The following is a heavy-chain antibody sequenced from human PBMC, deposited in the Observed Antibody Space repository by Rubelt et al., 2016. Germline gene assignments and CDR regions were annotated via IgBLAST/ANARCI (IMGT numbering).Heavy chain of an antibody. V-gene: IGHV1-2*02. J-gene: IGHJ4*02. CDR3: ARDLYKGPRWLVAY. CDR1: GYTFTGYY. CDR2: INPNSGGT. D-gene: IGHD6-19*01. Sequence: QVQLVQSGAEVKKPGASVKVSCKASGYTFTGYYMHWVRQAPGQGLEWMGWINPNSGGTNYAQKVQGRFTMTRDTSISTAYMELSRLRSDDTAVYYCARDLYKGPRWLVAYWGQGTLVTVSS.